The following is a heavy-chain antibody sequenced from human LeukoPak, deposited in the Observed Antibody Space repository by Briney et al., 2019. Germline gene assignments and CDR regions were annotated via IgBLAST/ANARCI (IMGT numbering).Heavy chain of an antibody. CDR1: GFTYISYA. CDR3: ARGGDYGSGSFRWRHFDS. Sequence: GGSLRLPCAASGFTYISYAMHWFRQAPGKRLEWVAVISYDRRNENYADSVKGRFTISRDNPKNTLYLQMNSLRTEDTAVYYCARGGDYGSGSFRWRHFDSWGQGTRVTVSS. CDR2: ISYDRRNE. D-gene: IGHD3-10*01. V-gene: IGHV3-30*04. J-gene: IGHJ4*02.